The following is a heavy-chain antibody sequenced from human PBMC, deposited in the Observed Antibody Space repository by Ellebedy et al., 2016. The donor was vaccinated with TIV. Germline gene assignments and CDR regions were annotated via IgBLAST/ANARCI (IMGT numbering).Heavy chain of an antibody. CDR1: GYTFTSFG. D-gene: IGHD2-15*01. V-gene: IGHV1-18*04. CDR3: ARVIGLRDCSGDICSPPPPLDH. J-gene: IGHJ4*02. CDR2: ISAFNGNT. Sequence: ASVKVSCKASGYTFTSFGITWVRQAHGQGLEWMGWISAFNGNTNYVQKLQGRVTMTSDTSTSTAYMELRSLRSDDTAVYYCARVIGLRDCSGDICSPPPPLDHWGQGALVTVSS.